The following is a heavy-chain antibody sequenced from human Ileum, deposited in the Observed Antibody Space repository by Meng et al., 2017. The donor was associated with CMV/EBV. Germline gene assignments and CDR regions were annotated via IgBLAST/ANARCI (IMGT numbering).Heavy chain of an antibody. CDR2: IHISGAT. CDR3: AREMSRTGFFDY. V-gene: IGHV4-61*02. J-gene: IGHJ4*02. D-gene: IGHD1-1*01. Sequence: QLQESGPGLVEPSETLSLTCTVSGGSIGSGDYYWSWIRQPAGKGLEWIGRIHISGATNYNPSLKSRVTMSVDTSKNQFSLKVRSVTAADTAVYYCAREMSRTGFFDYWGQGNLVTVSS. CDR1: GGSIGSGDYY.